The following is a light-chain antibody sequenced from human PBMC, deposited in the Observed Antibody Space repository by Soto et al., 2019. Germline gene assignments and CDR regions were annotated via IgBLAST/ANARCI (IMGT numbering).Light chain of an antibody. CDR3: QQYGSSPYT. CDR2: GAS. Sequence: EIVLTQSPGTLSVSPGERATLSCRASQTVRSSSLAWYQQKPGQAPRLLIYGASGRATGIPDKFSGSGSGTDFTLTIIRLEPEDFAVYYCQQYGSSPYTFGQGTKLEI. J-gene: IGKJ2*01. V-gene: IGKV3-20*01. CDR1: QTVRSSS.